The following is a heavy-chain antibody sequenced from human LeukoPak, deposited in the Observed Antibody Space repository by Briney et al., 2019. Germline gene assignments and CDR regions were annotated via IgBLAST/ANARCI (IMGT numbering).Heavy chain of an antibody. CDR1: GYTFTSYG. CDR2: ISAYNGNT. CDR3: ARDHSGYVVGGDY. D-gene: IGHD5-12*01. J-gene: IGHJ4*02. V-gene: IGHV1-18*01. Sequence: ASVKVSCTSSGYTFTSYGISWVRQAPGQALEWMGWISAYNGNTNYAQKLQGRVTMTTDTSTSTAYMELRSLRSDDTAVYYCARDHSGYVVGGDYWGQGTLVTVSS.